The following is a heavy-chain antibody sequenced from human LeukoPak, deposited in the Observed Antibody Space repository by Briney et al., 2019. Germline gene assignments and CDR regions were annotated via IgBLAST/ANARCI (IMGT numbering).Heavy chain of an antibody. D-gene: IGHD4-23*01. CDR1: GGSINNYY. CDR2: VYHTGST. Sequence: SETLSLTCTVSGGSINNYYWSWIRQPPGKGLEWIGNVYHTGSTNDNPSLKSRVTMSVDRSKNQFSLKMTSVTAADTAVYYCARDRIGGRFDPWGQGTLVTVSS. J-gene: IGHJ5*02. CDR3: ARDRIGGRFDP. V-gene: IGHV4-59*01.